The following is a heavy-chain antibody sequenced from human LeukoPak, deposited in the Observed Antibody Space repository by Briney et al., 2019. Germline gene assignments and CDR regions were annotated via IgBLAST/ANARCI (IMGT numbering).Heavy chain of an antibody. CDR3: AKEGYSRGYYSYYYMDV. CDR2: ISTGAVSI. V-gene: IGHV3-11*04. CDR1: GGSFSGYY. Sequence: LSLTCAVYGGSFSGYYWSWVRQAPGKGLEWVSSISTGAVSIYYADSVKGRFTISRDNAKNSLYLQMNSLRAEDTAVYYCAKEGYSRGYYSYYYMDVWGKGTTVTVSS. D-gene: IGHD6-13*01. J-gene: IGHJ6*03.